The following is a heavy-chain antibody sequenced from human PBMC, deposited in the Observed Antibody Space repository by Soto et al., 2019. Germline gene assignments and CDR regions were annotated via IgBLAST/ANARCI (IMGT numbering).Heavy chain of an antibody. CDR2: IYHSGST. V-gene: IGHV4-30-2*01. CDR3: ARVYGSGSSGYFDY. D-gene: IGHD3-10*01. CDR1: GGSISSGGYS. Sequence: SSETLSLTCAVSGGSISSGGYSWSWIRQPPGKGLEWIGYIYHSGSTYYNPSLKSRVTISVDRSKNQFSLKLSSVTAADTAVYYCARVYGSGSSGYFDYWGQGTLVTVSS. J-gene: IGHJ4*02.